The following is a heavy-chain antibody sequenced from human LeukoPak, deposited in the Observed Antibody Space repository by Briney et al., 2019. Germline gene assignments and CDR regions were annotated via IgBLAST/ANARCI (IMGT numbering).Heavy chain of an antibody. D-gene: IGHD1-14*01. CDR2: IRNDGTTT. CDR1: GFTFSTYW. J-gene: IGHJ2*01. Sequence: GGSLRLSCAASGFTFSTYWMHWVRQTPGKGLVWVSSIRNDGTTTNYVDSVKGRFTISRDNAKNTLYLQMNSLRAEDTAVYYCVRLYKIEGADLWGRGTLVTVSS. V-gene: IGHV3-74*01. CDR3: VRLYKIEGADL.